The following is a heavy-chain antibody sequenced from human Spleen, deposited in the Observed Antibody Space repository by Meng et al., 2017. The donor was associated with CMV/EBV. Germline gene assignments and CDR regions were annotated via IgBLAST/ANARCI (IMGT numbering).Heavy chain of an antibody. V-gene: IGHV2-5*02. Sequence: QITLKESGPTLVKPTQTLTRTCTFSGFSLTTSRVGVGWIRQSPGKALEWLALIYWDDDKRYSPSLNSRLTITKDTSKNQVVLTMINMDPVDTATYYCVHRIRDDSVGYWYFDLWGRGTLVTVSS. J-gene: IGHJ2*01. D-gene: IGHD5/OR15-5a*01. CDR2: IYWDDDK. CDR3: VHRIRDDSVGYWYFDL. CDR1: GFSLTTSRVG.